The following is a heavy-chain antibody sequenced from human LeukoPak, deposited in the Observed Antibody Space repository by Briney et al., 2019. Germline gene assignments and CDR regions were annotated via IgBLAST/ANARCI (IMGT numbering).Heavy chain of an antibody. J-gene: IGHJ4*02. CDR3: VRGGIAAAGTSY. D-gene: IGHD6-13*01. V-gene: IGHV3-21*01. CDR1: GFTFSSYS. CDR2: ISSSSSYI. Sequence: PGGSLRLSCAASGFTFSSYSMNWVRQAPGKGLDWVSSISSSSSYIYYADSVKDRFTISRDNAKNSLYLQMNSLRAEDTAVYYCVRGGIAAAGTSYWGQGTLVTVSS.